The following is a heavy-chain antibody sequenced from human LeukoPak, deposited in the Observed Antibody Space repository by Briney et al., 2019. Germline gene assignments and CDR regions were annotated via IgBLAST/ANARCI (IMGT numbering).Heavy chain of an antibody. Sequence: GGSLRLSCAASGFTFSDSYMSWIRQPPGKGLEWISYISSGFINIYYADSVKGRFTISRDNAKNSLYLQMNSLRAEDTAVYYCARGSADYSWYMDVWGKGTTVTVSS. CDR1: GFTFSDSY. CDR3: ARGSADYSWYMDV. J-gene: IGHJ6*04. V-gene: IGHV3-11*01. D-gene: IGHD5-12*01. CDR2: ISSGFINI.